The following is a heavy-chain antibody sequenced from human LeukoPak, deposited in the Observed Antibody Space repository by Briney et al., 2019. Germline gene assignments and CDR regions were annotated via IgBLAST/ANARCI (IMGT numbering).Heavy chain of an antibody. CDR3: AKHRLNSGPYPSFDY. D-gene: IGHD1-26*01. J-gene: IGHJ4*02. Sequence: PSQTLSLTCAVSGDSIGSDGYSWSWVRQPPGKGLEWIGYIYHSGSTYYNPSLNSRITISLDTSKNQFSLKLSSVTAADTAVYYCAKHRLNSGPYPSFDYWGQGTLVTVSS. CDR1: GDSIGSDGYS. V-gene: IGHV4-30-2*01. CDR2: IYHSGST.